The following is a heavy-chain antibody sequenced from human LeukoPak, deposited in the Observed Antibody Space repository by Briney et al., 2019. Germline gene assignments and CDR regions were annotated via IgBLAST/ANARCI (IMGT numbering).Heavy chain of an antibody. CDR2: IYYSGST. CDR1: GGSISSSSYY. J-gene: IGHJ4*02. CDR3: ARQSREFNYRY. V-gene: IGHV4-39*01. D-gene: IGHD1-1*01. Sequence: SETLSLTCTVSGGSISSSSYYWGWIRQPPGKGLEWIGSIYYSGSTYYNPSLKSRVTISVDTSKNQFSLKLSSVTAADTAVYYCARQSREFNYRYWGQGTLVTVSS.